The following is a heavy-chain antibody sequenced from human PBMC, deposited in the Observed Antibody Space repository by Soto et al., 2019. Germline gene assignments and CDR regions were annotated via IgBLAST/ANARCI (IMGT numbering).Heavy chain of an antibody. CDR1: GYTFTSYA. CDR2: INAGNGNT. J-gene: IGHJ4*02. V-gene: IGHV1-3*01. D-gene: IGHD6-19*01. Sequence: ASVKVSCKASGYTFTSYAMHWVRLAPGQRLEWMGWINAGNGNTKYSQKFQGRVTITRDTSASTAYMELSSLRSEDAAVYYCARDAPLGYSSGWYGMDYWGQGTLVTVSS. CDR3: ARDAPLGYSSGWYGMDY.